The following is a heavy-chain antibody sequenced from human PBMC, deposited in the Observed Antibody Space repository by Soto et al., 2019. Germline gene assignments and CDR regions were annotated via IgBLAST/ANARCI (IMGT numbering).Heavy chain of an antibody. D-gene: IGHD3-16*01. CDR1: GYTFINYD. CDR2: MNPKSGNT. V-gene: IGHV1-8*01. Sequence: QVQLVQSGAKEKKPGASVKVSCKASGYTFINYDINWVRQATGQGLEWMGWMNPKSGNTGSAQKFQDRVTMTRDTSISTADMELINLRSDDTAVYYCARTWGDLDYWGQGTLITVSS. J-gene: IGHJ4*02. CDR3: ARTWGDLDY.